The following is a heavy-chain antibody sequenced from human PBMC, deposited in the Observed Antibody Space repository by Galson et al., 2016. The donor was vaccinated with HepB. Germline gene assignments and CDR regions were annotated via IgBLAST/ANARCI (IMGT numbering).Heavy chain of an antibody. V-gene: IGHV3-53*01. J-gene: IGHJ6*03. CDR1: GFTVSSYY. D-gene: IGHD2-2*01. Sequence: SLRLSCAASGFTVSSYYMSWVRQAPGKGLEWVSVIFLGGTTYYANSVEGRFTISRDDSMNTLYLQMNSLTAEDTAVYFCARTSYRECTGTRCVNFRYYYYYTDVWGRGTTVTVSS. CDR2: IFLGGTT. CDR3: ARTSYRECTGTRCVNFRYYYYYTDV.